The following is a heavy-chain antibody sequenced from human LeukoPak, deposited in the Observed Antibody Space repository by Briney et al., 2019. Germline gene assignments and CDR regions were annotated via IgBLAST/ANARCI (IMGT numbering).Heavy chain of an antibody. CDR3: ARLKFDWFDP. J-gene: IGHJ5*02. Sequence: PSETLSLTCTVSGGSISSYYWSWIRQPPVKGLEWIGYIYYSGSTNYNPSLKSRVTISVDTSKNQFSLKLSSVTAADTAVYYCARLKFDWFDPWGQGTLVTVSS. D-gene: IGHD3-16*01. V-gene: IGHV4-59*08. CDR1: GGSISSYY. CDR2: IYYSGST.